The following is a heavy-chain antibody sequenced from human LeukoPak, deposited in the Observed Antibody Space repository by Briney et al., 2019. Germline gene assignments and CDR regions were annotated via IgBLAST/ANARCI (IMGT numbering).Heavy chain of an antibody. CDR1: GFTFRNYV. J-gene: IGHJ4*02. V-gene: IGHV3-30-3*01. CDR2: TSSDLNVK. Sequence: PGGSLRLSCAASGFTFRNYVIHWVRQAPGKGLGWVAVTSSDLNVKLYADSVKGRFTISRDNSRSTLYLQMNSLRPEDTAIYYSAREGYYGSGSPPSLYFDYWGQGTLVTVSS. D-gene: IGHD3-10*01. CDR3: AREGYYGSGSPPSLYFDY.